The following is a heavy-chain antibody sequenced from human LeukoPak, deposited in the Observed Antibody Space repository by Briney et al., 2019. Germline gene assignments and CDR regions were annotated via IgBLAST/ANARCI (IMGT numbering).Heavy chain of an antibody. Sequence: SETLSLTCAVYGGSFSGYYWSWIRQPPGKGLEWIGEINHSGSTNYNPSLKSRVTISVDTSKNQFSLKLSSVTAADTAVYCCARVSVTGTTGLSPYYFDYWGQGTLVTVSS. V-gene: IGHV4-34*01. D-gene: IGHD1-7*01. CDR2: INHSGST. CDR3: ARVSVTGTTGLSPYYFDY. J-gene: IGHJ4*02. CDR1: GGSFSGYY.